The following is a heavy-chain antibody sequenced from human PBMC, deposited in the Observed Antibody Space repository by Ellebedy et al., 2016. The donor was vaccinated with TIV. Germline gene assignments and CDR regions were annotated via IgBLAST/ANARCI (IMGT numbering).Heavy chain of an antibody. CDR1: GFTFDDYA. J-gene: IGHJ6*02. D-gene: IGHD6-19*01. CDR3: AKDIGVAVAGKTTGYYGMDV. Sequence: SLKISXAASGFTFDDYAMHWVRQAPGKGLEWVSGISWNSGSIGYADSVKGRFTISRDNAKNSLYLQMNSLRAEDTALYYCAKDIGVAVAGKTTGYYGMDVWGQGTTVTVSS. V-gene: IGHV3-9*01. CDR2: ISWNSGSI.